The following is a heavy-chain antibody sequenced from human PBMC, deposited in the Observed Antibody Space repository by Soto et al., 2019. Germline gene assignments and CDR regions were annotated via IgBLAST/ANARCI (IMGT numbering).Heavy chain of an antibody. Sequence: GASVKVSCKASGGTFSSYDISWLRQAPGQGPEWMGGITAVYGTSTYAQKFRGRLTIIADERKTISHLELSSLNSDDTAVYYCAREGGAASSGLNWFEIWGQGTLVTVSS. CDR2: ITAVYGTS. J-gene: IGHJ5*02. CDR1: GGTFSSYD. V-gene: IGHV1-69*13. CDR3: AREGGAASSGLNWFEI. D-gene: IGHD2-15*01.